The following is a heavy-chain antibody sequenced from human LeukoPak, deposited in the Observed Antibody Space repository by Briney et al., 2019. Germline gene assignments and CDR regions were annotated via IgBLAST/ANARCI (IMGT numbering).Heavy chain of an antibody. CDR2: IYYSGST. D-gene: IGHD3-10*01. Sequence: AETLSLTCTVSGGSTTNNNYYWGWIRQPPGKGLEWIGNIYYSGSTYYNPSLKSRVTISVDTSKNQFSLKLSSVTAADTAIYFCARQTYYYGSGSYDTIDYWGQGTLVTVSS. J-gene: IGHJ4*02. V-gene: IGHV4-39*01. CDR1: GGSTTNNNYY. CDR3: ARQTYYYGSGSYDTIDY.